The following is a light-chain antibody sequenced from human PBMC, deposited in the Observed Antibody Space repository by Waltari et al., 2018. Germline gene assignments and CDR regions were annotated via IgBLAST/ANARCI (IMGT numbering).Light chain of an antibody. V-gene: IGKV1-39*01. CDR2: TMT. CDR3: QQSKSVPYT. Sequence: IQMTHSLSSLSTSVGDSVTITCRASQHITPSLTWFQQKPGRVPQLLIYTMTNLRSGVPSRFSGGGSGTEFTLNIGNVQPEDFATYYCQQSKSVPYTFAQGTKVEI. J-gene: IGKJ2*01. CDR1: QHITPS.